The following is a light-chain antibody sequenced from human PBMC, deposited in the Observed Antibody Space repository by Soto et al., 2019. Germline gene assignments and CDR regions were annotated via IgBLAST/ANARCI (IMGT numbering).Light chain of an antibody. CDR3: QQRYNWPIT. CDR2: GAS. CDR1: QSVTGNY. V-gene: IGKV3D-20*02. Sequence: EVVLTQSPGTLSLSPGERATLSCGASQSVTGNYLAWYQQKPGQAPRLLIFGASTRATGIPDRFSGSGSGTDFTLTISRLEPEDFSVYYCQQRYNWPITFGQGTRLEIK. J-gene: IGKJ5*01.